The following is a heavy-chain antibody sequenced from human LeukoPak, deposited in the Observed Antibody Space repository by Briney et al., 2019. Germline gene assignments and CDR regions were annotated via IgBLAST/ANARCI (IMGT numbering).Heavy chain of an antibody. V-gene: IGHV4-38-2*02. J-gene: IGHJ4*02. CDR1: GYSISSGYY. CDR2: IYHSGST. D-gene: IGHD6-13*01. CDR3: ARDVAAAGNY. Sequence: SETLSLTRTVSGYSISSGYYWGWIRQPPGRGLEWIGSIYHSGSTYYNPSLKSRVAISVDTSKNQFSLKLSSVTAADTAVYYCARDVAAAGNYWGQGTLVTVSS.